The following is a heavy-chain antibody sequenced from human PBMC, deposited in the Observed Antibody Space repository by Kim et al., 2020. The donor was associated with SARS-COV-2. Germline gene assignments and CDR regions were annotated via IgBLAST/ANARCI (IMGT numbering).Heavy chain of an antibody. D-gene: IGHD2-2*01. CDR2: IFPIFGTA. J-gene: IGHJ5*02. Sequence: SVKVSCKASGGTFSSYAISWVRQAPGQGLEWMGGIFPIFGTANYAQKFQDRVTITADESTSTAYMELSSLRSEDTAVYYCARVAPYCSSTSCYDGNNWFDPWGQGTLVTVSS. CDR1: GGTFSSYA. V-gene: IGHV1-69*13. CDR3: ARVAPYCSSTSCYDGNNWFDP.